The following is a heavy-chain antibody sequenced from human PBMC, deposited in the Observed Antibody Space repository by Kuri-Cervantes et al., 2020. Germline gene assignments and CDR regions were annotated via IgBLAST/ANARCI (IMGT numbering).Heavy chain of an antibody. CDR2: IYYSGST. CDR3: ARGKSMWGSSRGYFDY. Sequence: GSLRLSCTVSGGSISSSSYYWGWIRQPPGKGLEWIGSIYYSGSTYYNPSLKSRVTISVDTSKNQFSLKLSSVTAADTAVYYCARGKSMWGSSRGYFDYWGQGTLVTVSS. V-gene: IGHV4-39*07. J-gene: IGHJ4*02. CDR1: GGSISSSSYY. D-gene: IGHD6-6*01.